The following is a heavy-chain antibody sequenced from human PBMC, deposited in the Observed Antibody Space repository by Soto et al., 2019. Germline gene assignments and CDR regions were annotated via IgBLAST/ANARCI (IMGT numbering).Heavy chain of an antibody. CDR1: GDSISTADYY. CDR3: ARGIYSTSSFFDS. Sequence: SETLSLTCTVSGDSISTADYYWNWIRQPPGKGLEWIGYIYYSGNTYYIPPLKSRVTISVDTSKNQISLKLNSVTAADTAVYYCARGIYSTSSFFDSWGQGTLVTVSS. J-gene: IGHJ4*02. D-gene: IGHD6-6*01. CDR2: IYYSGNT. V-gene: IGHV4-30-4*01.